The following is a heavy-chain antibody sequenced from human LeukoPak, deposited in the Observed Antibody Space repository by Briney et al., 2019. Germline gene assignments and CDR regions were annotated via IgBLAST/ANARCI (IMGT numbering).Heavy chain of an antibody. D-gene: IGHD6-13*01. J-gene: IGHJ4*02. CDR1: GFTFSSYA. CDR3: TTDPSRIAAAGTPFDY. V-gene: IGHV3-23*01. Sequence: GGSLRLSCAASGFTFSSYAMSWVRQAPGKGLEWVSAISGSGGSTYYADSVKGRFTISRDNSKNTLYLQMNSLRAEDTAVYYCTTDPSRIAAAGTPFDYWGQGTLVTVSS. CDR2: ISGSGGST.